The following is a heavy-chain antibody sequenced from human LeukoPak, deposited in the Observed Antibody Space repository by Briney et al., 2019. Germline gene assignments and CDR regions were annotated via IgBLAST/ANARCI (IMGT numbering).Heavy chain of an antibody. J-gene: IGHJ3*02. CDR2: IYTSGST. Sequence: SETLSLTCTVSGGSISSYYWSWIRQPAGKGLEWIGRIYTSGSTNYNPSLKSRVTMSVDTSKNQFSLKLSSVTAADTAVYYCARELVSYGGNRGAFDIWGQETMVTVSS. D-gene: IGHD4-23*01. CDR1: GGSISSYY. CDR3: ARELVSYGGNRGAFDI. V-gene: IGHV4-4*07.